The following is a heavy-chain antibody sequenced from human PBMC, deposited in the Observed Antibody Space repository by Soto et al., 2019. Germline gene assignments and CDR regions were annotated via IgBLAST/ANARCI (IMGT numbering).Heavy chain of an antibody. CDR3: ARHSYRLYSGSYYDNYFDY. CDR2: IYYSGST. J-gene: IGHJ4*02. CDR1: GGSISSSSYY. V-gene: IGHV4-39*01. Sequence: SETLSLTCTVSGGSISSSSYYWGWIRQPPGKGLEWIGSIYYSGSTYYNPSLKSRVTISVDTSKNQFSLKLSSVTAADTAVYYCARHSYRLYSGSYYDNYFDYWGQGTLVTVSS. D-gene: IGHD1-26*01.